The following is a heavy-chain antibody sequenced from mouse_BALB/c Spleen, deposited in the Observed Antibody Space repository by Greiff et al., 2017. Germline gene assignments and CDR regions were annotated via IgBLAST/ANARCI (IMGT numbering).Heavy chain of an antibody. Sequence: VQLQQSGAELVRPGVSVKISCKGSGYTFTDYAMHWVKQSHAKSLEWIGVISTYYGDASYNQKFKGKATLTVDKSSSTAYMQLARLTSEDSAIYCWARDGNYYCDYWGQGTTVTVSS. CDR1: GYTFTDYA. V-gene: IGHV1S137*01. D-gene: IGHD2-1*01. J-gene: IGHJ2*01. CDR3: ARDGNYYCDY. CDR2: ISTYYGDA.